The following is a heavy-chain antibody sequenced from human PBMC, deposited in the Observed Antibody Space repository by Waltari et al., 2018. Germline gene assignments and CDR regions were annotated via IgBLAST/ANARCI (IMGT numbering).Heavy chain of an antibody. Sequence: EVQLVESGGALVEPGGSLRVPCVASGFTFSSTWMSWVRQAPGKGLEWVANIKPDGSEKYYVDPVKGRFTISRDNAENSLYLQMNSLRAEDTAVYYCTRVGEKGDYWGQGTLVTVSS. CDR2: IKPDGSEK. CDR1: GFTFSSTW. V-gene: IGHV3-7*03. J-gene: IGHJ4*02. CDR3: TRVGEKGDY.